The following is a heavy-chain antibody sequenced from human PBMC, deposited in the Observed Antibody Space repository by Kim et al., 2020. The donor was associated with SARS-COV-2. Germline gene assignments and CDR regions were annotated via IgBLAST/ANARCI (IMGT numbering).Heavy chain of an antibody. V-gene: IGHV3-30*18. CDR3: AKDSQGWRLQQPWGCDY. CDR1: GFTFSSYG. J-gene: IGHJ4*02. D-gene: IGHD1-1*01. Sequence: GGSLRLSCAASGFTFSSYGMHWVRQAPGKGLEWVAVISYDGSNKYYADSVKGRFTISRDNSKNTLYLQMNSLRAEDTAVYYCAKDSQGWRLQQPWGCDYWGQGTLVTVSS. CDR2: ISYDGSNK.